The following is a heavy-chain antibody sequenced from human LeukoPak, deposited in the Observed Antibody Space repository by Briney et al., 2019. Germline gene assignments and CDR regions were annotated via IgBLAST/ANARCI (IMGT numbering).Heavy chain of an antibody. CDR2: IKRDGSEK. Sequence: GVSLRLSCAASGFTFSTYWMSWVRQAPGKGLECVANIKRDGSEKYYVDSVKGRFTIFRDDAKSSLYLQMNSLRAEDTAVYFCARVYTGNRWHFVYWGQGTLVTVSS. J-gene: IGHJ4*02. CDR1: GFTFSTYW. CDR3: ARVYTGNRWHFVY. V-gene: IGHV3-7*03. D-gene: IGHD2-2*02.